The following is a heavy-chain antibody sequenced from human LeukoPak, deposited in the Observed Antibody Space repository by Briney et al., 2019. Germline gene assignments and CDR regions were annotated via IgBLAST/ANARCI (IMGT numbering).Heavy chain of an antibody. V-gene: IGHV3-53*01. CDR2: IYSGGST. Sequence: AESLSLSCAASGFTVSTNYMSWVRQAPGKGLEWVSVIYSGGSTYYAASLKGRFTISRDKSKNTLYLQMNSLRAEDTAMYYCASPTNGQSFDTWGQGTMVTVSS. CDR3: ASPTNGQSFDT. D-gene: IGHD2-8*01. J-gene: IGHJ3*02. CDR1: GFTVSTNY.